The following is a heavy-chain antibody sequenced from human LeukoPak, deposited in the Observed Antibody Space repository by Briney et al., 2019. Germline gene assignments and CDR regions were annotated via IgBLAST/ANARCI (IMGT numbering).Heavy chain of an antibody. Sequence: SETLSRTCTVSGGSISTSSYYWGWIRQTPGKGLEWIGSLYHTGSTYYNPSLKSRVNISVDTSKNQFSLKLNSVTAADTAVYYCARQADFALVEMATIMFDYWGQGTLVTVSS. CDR1: GGSISTSSYY. J-gene: IGHJ4*02. CDR2: LYHTGST. CDR3: ARQADFALVEMATIMFDY. V-gene: IGHV4-39*01. D-gene: IGHD5-24*01.